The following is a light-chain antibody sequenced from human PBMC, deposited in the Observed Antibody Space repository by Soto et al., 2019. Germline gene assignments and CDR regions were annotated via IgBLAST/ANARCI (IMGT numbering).Light chain of an antibody. CDR3: QQSYSTPPIA. CDR2: AAS. V-gene: IGKV1-39*01. J-gene: IGKJ5*01. CDR1: QSISSY. Sequence: DRQMTQSPSCLSASVGDRFAISCRASQSISSYLNWYQQKPGKAPKLLIYAASSLQSGVPSRFSGSGSGTDFTLTISSLQPEDFATYYCQQSYSTPPIALGQGTRLEIK.